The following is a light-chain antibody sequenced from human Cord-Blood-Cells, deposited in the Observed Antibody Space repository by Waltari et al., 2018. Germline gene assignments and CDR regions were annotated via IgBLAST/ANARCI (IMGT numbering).Light chain of an antibody. CDR1: QSLSSN. Sequence: EIDMSKSQSSLSEPDGERAALSCRASQSLSSNLPWYQQKPRPALRLLIYVAPTRATGIPARFRGRGSGTEFTLTSSSLQSEDFAVYYCQPYNNWATFGQGTRLEIK. CDR2: VAP. CDR3: QPYNNWAT. V-gene: IGKV3-15*01. J-gene: IGKJ5*01.